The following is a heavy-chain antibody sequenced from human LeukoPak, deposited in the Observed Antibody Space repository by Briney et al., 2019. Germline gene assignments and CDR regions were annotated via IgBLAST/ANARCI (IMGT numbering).Heavy chain of an antibody. Sequence: ASVKVSCKASGYTFTSYGISWVRQAPGQGLEWMGWISAYNGNTNYAQKLQGRVTMTTDTSTSTVYMELSSLRSEDTAVYYCARDFRGYSYGYDYWGQGTLVTVSS. CDR3: ARDFRGYSYGYDY. V-gene: IGHV1-18*01. CDR2: ISAYNGNT. CDR1: GYTFTSYG. J-gene: IGHJ4*02. D-gene: IGHD5-18*01.